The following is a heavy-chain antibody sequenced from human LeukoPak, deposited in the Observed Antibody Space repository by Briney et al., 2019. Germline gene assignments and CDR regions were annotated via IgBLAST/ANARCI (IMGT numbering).Heavy chain of an antibody. CDR2: ISSSGSTI. D-gene: IGHD3-9*01. V-gene: IGHV3-11*01. CDR1: GFTFSDYY. CDR3: AREVNLGKNYDILTGYGMDV. J-gene: IGHJ6*02. Sequence: PGGSLRLSCAASGFTFSDYYISWIRQAPGKGLEWVSYISSSGSTIYYAASVKGRFTISRDNAKNSLYLQMNSLRAEDTAVYYCAREVNLGKNYDILTGYGMDVWGQGTTVTVSS.